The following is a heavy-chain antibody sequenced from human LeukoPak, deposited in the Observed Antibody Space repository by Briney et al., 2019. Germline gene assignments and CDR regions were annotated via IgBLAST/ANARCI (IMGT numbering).Heavy chain of an antibody. CDR2: INPNSGGT. CDR1: GYTFTGYY. CDR3: ARDSYYYDSSAQVDY. D-gene: IGHD3-22*01. Sequence: ASVKVSCKASGYTFTGYYMHWVRQAPGQGLEWMGWINPNSGGTNYAQKFQGRVTMTRDTSISTAYMELSRLRSDDTAVYYCARDSYYYDSSAQVDYWGQGTLVTVSS. J-gene: IGHJ4*02. V-gene: IGHV1-2*02.